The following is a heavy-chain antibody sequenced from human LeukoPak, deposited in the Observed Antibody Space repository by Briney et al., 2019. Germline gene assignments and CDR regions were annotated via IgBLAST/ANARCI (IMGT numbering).Heavy chain of an antibody. V-gene: IGHV1-8*01. CDR1: GYTFTSYD. D-gene: IGHD2-2*02. CDR3: ARDYGPAAIYGMDV. J-gene: IGHJ6*02. Sequence: ASVKVSCKASGYTFTSYDINWVRQATGQGLEWMGWMNPNSGNTGYAQKFQGSVTMTRNTSISTAYMELSSLRSEDTAVYYCARDYGPAAIYGMDVWGQGTTVTVSS. CDR2: MNPNSGNT.